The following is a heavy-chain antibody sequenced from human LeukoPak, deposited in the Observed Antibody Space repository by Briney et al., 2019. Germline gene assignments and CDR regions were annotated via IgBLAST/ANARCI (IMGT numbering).Heavy chain of an antibody. D-gene: IGHD3-9*01. CDR3: AKWGDYDILTGYYVPDF. Sequence: GASLRLSCVASGFIFRNYAMSWVRQAPGKGLEWVPAITGSGDTTYYADSVKGRFTISRDNSKNTLYVEMNTLRAEDTAVYYCAKWGDYDILTGYYVPDFWGQGTLVTVSS. CDR2: ITGSGDTT. J-gene: IGHJ4*02. CDR1: GFIFRNYA. V-gene: IGHV3-23*01.